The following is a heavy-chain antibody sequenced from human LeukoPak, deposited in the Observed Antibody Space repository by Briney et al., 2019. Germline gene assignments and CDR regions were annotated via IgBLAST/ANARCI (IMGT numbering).Heavy chain of an antibody. V-gene: IGHV3-7*04. Sequence: GGSLRLSCAASGFTFSTYWMSWVRQAPGKGLEWVANIKQDGREKYYVDSVKGRFTISKDNAKNSLYLQMNGLRAEDTAVYCCARGVTNAFDIWGQGTMVTVSS. CDR3: ARGVTNAFDI. J-gene: IGHJ3*02. D-gene: IGHD3-3*01. CDR2: IKQDGREK. CDR1: GFTFSTYW.